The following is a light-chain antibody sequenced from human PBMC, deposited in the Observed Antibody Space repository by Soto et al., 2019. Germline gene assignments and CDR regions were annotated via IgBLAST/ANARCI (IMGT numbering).Light chain of an antibody. CDR2: KAS. V-gene: IGKV1-5*03. J-gene: IGKJ3*01. Sequence: DIQMPQSPSTMSASVGDSLTITRRASQSISSWLAWYQQKPGKAPKLLIYKASNLEDGVPTRFSGSGSGTEFTLTISSLQPDDFAVYYCQQYGSSPITFGPGNKVDIK. CDR1: QSISSW. CDR3: QQYGSSPIT.